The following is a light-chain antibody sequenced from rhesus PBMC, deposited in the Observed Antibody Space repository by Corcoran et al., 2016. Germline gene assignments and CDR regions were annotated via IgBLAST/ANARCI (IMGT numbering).Light chain of an antibody. J-gene: IGKJ1*01. CDR2: YAS. CDR3: QQYAALPRT. Sequence: DIQMNQSPSSLSASVGDKVTITCHASQGISSWLAWYQQKPGKAPKPLIYYASILQSGVPASLSCNGSGTDYTLTISSLQPAEFRTYYCQQYAALPRTFGQGTKVEIK. V-gene: IGKV1-19*01. CDR1: QGISSW.